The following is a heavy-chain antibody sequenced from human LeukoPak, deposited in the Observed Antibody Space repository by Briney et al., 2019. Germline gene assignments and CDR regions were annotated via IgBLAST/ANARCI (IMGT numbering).Heavy chain of an antibody. CDR3: AKDLDDSRGGDQH. V-gene: IGHV3-23*01. D-gene: IGHD3-16*01. Sequence: GGSLRLSCAASGFTFSNAWMSWVRQAPGKGLEWVSAISGSGGSTYYADSVKGRFTISRDNSKNTLYLQMNSLRAEDTAVYYCAKDLDDSRGGDQHWGQGTLVTVSS. CDR1: GFTFSNAW. CDR2: ISGSGGST. J-gene: IGHJ1*01.